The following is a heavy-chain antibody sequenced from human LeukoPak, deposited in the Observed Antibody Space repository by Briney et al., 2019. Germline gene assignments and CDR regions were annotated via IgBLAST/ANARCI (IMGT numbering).Heavy chain of an antibody. CDR3: VRDGGWYSPFDY. J-gene: IGHJ4*02. V-gene: IGHV4-61*02. CDR2: IYTSGST. CDR1: GGSISSGSYY. Sequence: PSETLSLTCTVSGGSISSGSYYWSWIRQPAGKGLEWIGRIYTSGSTNYNPSLKSRVTISVDTSKNQFSLKLSSVTAADTAVYYCVRDGGWYSPFDYWGQGTLDTVSS. D-gene: IGHD6-19*01.